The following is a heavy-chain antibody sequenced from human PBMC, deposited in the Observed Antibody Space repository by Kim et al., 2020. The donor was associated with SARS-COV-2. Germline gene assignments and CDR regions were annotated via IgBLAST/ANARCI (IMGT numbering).Heavy chain of an antibody. CDR3: AKELIMITLGGVTPRPY. D-gene: IGHD3-16*01. J-gene: IGHJ4*02. CDR2: ISASGGST. Sequence: GGSLRLSCVVSGFSFSSYVMSWVRQAPGKGLEWVSGISASGGSTYYADSVKGRFTISRDNSKNTLYLQMNSLRVEDTAVYYCAKELIMITLGGVTPRPYWGQGTLVTVSS. CDR1: GFSFSSYV. V-gene: IGHV3-23*01.